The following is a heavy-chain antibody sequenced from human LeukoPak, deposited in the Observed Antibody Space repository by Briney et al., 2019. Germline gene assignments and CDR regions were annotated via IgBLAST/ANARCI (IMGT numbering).Heavy chain of an antibody. CDR3: ATASGIVVVPAAIRGLGY. CDR2: IYYSGST. CDR1: GGSISSGDYY. J-gene: IGHJ4*02. V-gene: IGHV4-30-4*01. D-gene: IGHD2-2*02. Sequence: SETLSLTCTVSGGSISSGDYYWSWIRQPPGKGLEWIGYIYYSGSTYYNPSLKSRVTISVDTSKNQFSLKLSSVTAADTAVYYCATASGIVVVPAAIRGLGYWGQGTLVTVSS.